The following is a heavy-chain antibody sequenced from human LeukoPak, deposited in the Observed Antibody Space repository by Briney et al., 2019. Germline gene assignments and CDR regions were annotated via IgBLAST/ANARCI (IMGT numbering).Heavy chain of an antibody. V-gene: IGHV3-64*01. Sequence: GGPLRLSCAASGFTFSNYAMHWVRQAPGQGLEYVSAISTNGGSTYYANSVKGRFTISRDNSKNTLYLQMGSLRAEDMAVYYCARDHYNFWSGYLDYWGQGTLVTVSS. D-gene: IGHD3-3*01. CDR3: ARDHYNFWSGYLDY. J-gene: IGHJ4*02. CDR1: GFTFSNYA. CDR2: ISTNGGST.